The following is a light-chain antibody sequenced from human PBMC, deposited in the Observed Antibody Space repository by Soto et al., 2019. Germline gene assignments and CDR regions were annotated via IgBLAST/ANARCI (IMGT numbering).Light chain of an antibody. CDR1: SSDVGGYNY. Sequence: QSALTPLASVSGSPGQSITISCTGTSSDVGGYNYLSWYQQHPGKAPKLMIYEVSNRPSGVSNLFSGSKSGNTASLTISGLQAEDEADYYCSSYTSSSTYVFGTRTKVTGL. V-gene: IGLV2-14*01. CDR2: EVS. J-gene: IGLJ1*01. CDR3: SSYTSSSTYV.